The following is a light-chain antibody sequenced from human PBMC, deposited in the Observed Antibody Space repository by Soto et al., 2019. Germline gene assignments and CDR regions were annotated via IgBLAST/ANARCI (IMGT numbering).Light chain of an antibody. J-gene: IGLJ2*01. CDR2: RSN. V-gene: IGLV1-47*01. Sequence: QSVLTQPPSASGTPGQRVTISCSGSSSNIGSNDAFWYQQLPGTAPKLLIYRSNQRPSGVPDRFSGSKSGTSASLAISGLRSEDEADHYCASWDYSLSGVLFGGGTQLTVL. CDR3: ASWDYSLSGVL. CDR1: SSNIGSND.